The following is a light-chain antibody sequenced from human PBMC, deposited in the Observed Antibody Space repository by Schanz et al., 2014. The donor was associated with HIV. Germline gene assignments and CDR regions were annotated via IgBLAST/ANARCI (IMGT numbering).Light chain of an antibody. CDR1: QSISEW. Sequence: DIQMTQSPSTLSASVGDRITLSCRASQSISEWLAWYQQRPGQAPNLLISEASTLESGVPSRFSGTGSGTEFTLTISSLQPDDFATYYCQQCVTYPYTFGQGTKLDIK. J-gene: IGKJ2*01. CDR2: EAS. V-gene: IGKV1-5*03. CDR3: QQCVTYPYT.